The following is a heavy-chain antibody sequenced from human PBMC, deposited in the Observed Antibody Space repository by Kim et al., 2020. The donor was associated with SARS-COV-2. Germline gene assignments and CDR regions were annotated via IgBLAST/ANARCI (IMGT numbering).Heavy chain of an antibody. CDR3: ARSGFVGSSWHDEYYYYGIDV. CDR1: GGSISSSSYY. J-gene: IGHJ6*02. Sequence: SETLSLTCTVSGGSISSSSYYWGWIRQPPGKGLEWIGSIYYSGSTYYNPSLKSRVTISVDTSKNQFSLKLSSVTAADTAVYYCARSGFVGSSWHDEYYYYGIDVWGQGTTVTFS. V-gene: IGHV4-39*01. CDR2: IYYSGST. D-gene: IGHD6-13*01.